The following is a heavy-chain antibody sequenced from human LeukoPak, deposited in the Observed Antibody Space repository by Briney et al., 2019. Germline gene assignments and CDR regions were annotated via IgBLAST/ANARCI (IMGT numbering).Heavy chain of an antibody. CDR1: RYTFTGYY. Sequence: ASVKDSCKASRYTFTGYYTRWGPPAPEQRLGWVGQINPNSGGTNNAQKLQSRVTMTRDTSIRTAYMELSMLRSDDTAVYYCARDPGDNWNDMDYWGQGTLVTVSS. CDR3: ARDPGDNWNDMDY. J-gene: IGHJ4*02. V-gene: IGHV1-2*06. CDR2: INPNSGGT. D-gene: IGHD1-1*01.